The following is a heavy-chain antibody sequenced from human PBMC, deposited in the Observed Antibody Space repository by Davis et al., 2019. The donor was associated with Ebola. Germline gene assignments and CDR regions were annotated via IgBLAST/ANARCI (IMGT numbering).Heavy chain of an antibody. D-gene: IGHD6-19*01. CDR3: AALHSSGWYGLDY. CDR1: GFTFSNYA. J-gene: IGHJ4*02. Sequence: GGSLRLSCAASGFTFSNYAMSWVRQAPGKGLEWVANIKQDGSEKYYVDSVKGRFTISRDNAKNSLYLQMNSLRAEDTAVYYCAALHSSGWYGLDYWGQGTLVTVSS. CDR2: IKQDGSEK. V-gene: IGHV3-7*01.